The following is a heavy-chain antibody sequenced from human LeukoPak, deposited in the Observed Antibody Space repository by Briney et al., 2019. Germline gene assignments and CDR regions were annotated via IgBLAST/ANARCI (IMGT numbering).Heavy chain of an antibody. J-gene: IGHJ4*02. CDR1: GFTCSTYA. V-gene: IGHV3-23*01. CDR2: ISGSGGST. Sequence: GGSLRLSCAASGFTCSTYAMNWVRQVPGKGLEWVSAISGSGGSTYYADSVKGRFTISRDNSKNTLYLQMNSLRAEDTAVYYCAEDLSWGSSSTFDYWGQGTLVTVSS. D-gene: IGHD6-6*01. CDR3: AEDLSWGSSSTFDY.